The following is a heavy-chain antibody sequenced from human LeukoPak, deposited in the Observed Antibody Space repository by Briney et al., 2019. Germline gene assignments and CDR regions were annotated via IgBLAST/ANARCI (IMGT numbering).Heavy chain of an antibody. V-gene: IGHV4-59*01. CDR3: ARTAAAPYYYYYYMDV. J-gene: IGHJ6*03. CDR2: IYYSGST. Sequence: SETLSLTCTVSGGSISSYYWSWIRQPPGKGLEWIGYIYYSGSTNYNPSLKSRVTISVDTSKNQFSLKLSSVTAADTAVYYCARTAAAPYYYYYYMDVWGKGTTVTVSS. CDR1: GGSISSYY. D-gene: IGHD6-13*01.